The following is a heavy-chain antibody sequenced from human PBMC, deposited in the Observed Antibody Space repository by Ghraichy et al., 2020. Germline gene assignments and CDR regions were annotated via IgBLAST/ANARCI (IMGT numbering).Heavy chain of an antibody. CDR1: GYSFTSYW. J-gene: IGHJ4*02. CDR2: IDPSDSYT. D-gene: IGHD3-22*01. V-gene: IGHV5-10-1*01. CDR3: ASQANYDSSGYYYRGGDFDY. Sequence: GESLNISCKGSGYSFTSYWISWVRQMPGKGLEWMGRIDPSDSYTNYSPSFQGHVTISADKSISTAYLQWSSLKASDTAMYYCASQANYDSSGYYYRGGDFDYWGQGTLVTVSS.